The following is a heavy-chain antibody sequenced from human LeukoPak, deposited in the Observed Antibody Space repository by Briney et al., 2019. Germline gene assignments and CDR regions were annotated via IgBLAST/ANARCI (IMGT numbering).Heavy chain of an antibody. CDR2: IYYSGST. CDR1: GGSISSGDYY. V-gene: IGHV4-30-4*01. D-gene: IGHD1-7*01. CDR3: ARERITGTTDY. J-gene: IGHJ4*02. Sequence: SETLSLTCTVSGGSISSGDYYWSWIRQPPGKGLEWIGYIYYSGSTYYNPSLKSRVTISVDTSKNQFSLKLSSVTAADTAVYYCARERITGTTDYWGQGTLVTVSS.